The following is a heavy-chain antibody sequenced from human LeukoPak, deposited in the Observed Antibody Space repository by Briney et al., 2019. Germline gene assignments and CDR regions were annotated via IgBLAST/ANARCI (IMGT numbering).Heavy chain of an antibody. CDR3: AKDIHVGSNSVLDS. CDR1: GFTFSSYA. CDR2: ITWDGDST. Sequence: PGGSLRLSCAASGFTFSSYAMSWVRQAPGKGLEWVSLITWDGDSTYYADSVKGRFTISRDDSKNSLYLQMNSLRSEDTALYYCAKDIHVGSNSVLDSWGQGTLVTVSS. D-gene: IGHD6-13*01. J-gene: IGHJ4*02. V-gene: IGHV3-43*02.